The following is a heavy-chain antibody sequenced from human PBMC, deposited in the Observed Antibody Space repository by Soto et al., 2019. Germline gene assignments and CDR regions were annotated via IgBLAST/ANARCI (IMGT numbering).Heavy chain of an antibody. J-gene: IGHJ6*02. D-gene: IGHD6-19*01. CDR2: IYGTGNT. CDR3: RSSSRYSTDV. V-gene: IGHV4-39*01. Sequence: QLQLQESGPGLVKPSETLSLSCTVSGGSISSSFYWGWIRQPPGKGLEWIGSIYGTGNTYYNPSLXXRVTLSAHTSKNQFFLNLISVTAADTAVYYCRSSSRYSTDVWGQGATVTVSS. CDR1: GGSISSSFY.